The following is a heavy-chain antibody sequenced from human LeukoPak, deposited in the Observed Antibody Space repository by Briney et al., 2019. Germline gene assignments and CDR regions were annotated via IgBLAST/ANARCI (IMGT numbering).Heavy chain of an antibody. Sequence: SETLSLTCTVSGGSISSDYWSWIRQPPGKGLGWIGHIYHSGSTKYNSSLKSRVTISIDTSKSQFSLRLSSVTAADTAVYYCARLVISGYTSTWYLFDYWGQGTQVTVSS. J-gene: IGHJ4*02. CDR3: ARLVISGYTSTWYLFDY. CDR1: GGSISSDY. CDR2: IYHSGST. D-gene: IGHD6-13*01. V-gene: IGHV4-59*08.